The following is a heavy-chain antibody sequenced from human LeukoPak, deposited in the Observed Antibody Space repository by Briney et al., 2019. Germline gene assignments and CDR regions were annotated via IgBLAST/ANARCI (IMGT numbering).Heavy chain of an antibody. CDR3: ARDVSPGIAVAGRFDY. D-gene: IGHD6-19*01. V-gene: IGHV3-30*04. Sequence: GGSLRLSCAASGFTFSSYAMHWVRQAPGKGLEWVADISYDGSNKYYADSVKGRFTISRDNSKNTLYLQMNSLRAEDTAVYYCARDVSPGIAVAGRFDYWGQGTVVTVSS. CDR2: ISYDGSNK. J-gene: IGHJ4*02. CDR1: GFTFSSYA.